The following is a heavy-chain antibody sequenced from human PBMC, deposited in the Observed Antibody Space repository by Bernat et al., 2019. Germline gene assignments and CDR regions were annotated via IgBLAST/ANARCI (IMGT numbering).Heavy chain of an antibody. J-gene: IGHJ4*02. CDR2: ISGSGGST. CDR3: VGLGANSV. Sequence: EVQLLESGGGLVQPGGSLRLSCAASGFTFSSYAMSWVRQAPGKGLEWVSAISGSGGSTYYADSVKGRFTISRDNSKNIVYLPMNSVTAEDTAVYYCVGLGANSVWGQGTLVTVSS. V-gene: IGHV3-23*01. CDR1: GFTFSSYA. D-gene: IGHD4/OR15-4a*01.